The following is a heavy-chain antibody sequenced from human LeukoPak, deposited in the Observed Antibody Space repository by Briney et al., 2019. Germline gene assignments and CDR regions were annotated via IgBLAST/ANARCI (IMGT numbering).Heavy chain of an antibody. CDR1: GFTFSSYA. V-gene: IGHV3-23*01. Sequence: GGSLRLSCAASGFTFSSYAMSWVRQAPGKGLEWVSAISGSGGSTYYADSVKGRFTISRDNSKNTLYLQMNSLRAEDTAVYYCAALNYYDSSGLYFDYWGQGTLVTVS. CDR2: ISGSGGST. J-gene: IGHJ4*02. CDR3: AALNYYDSSGLYFDY. D-gene: IGHD3-22*01.